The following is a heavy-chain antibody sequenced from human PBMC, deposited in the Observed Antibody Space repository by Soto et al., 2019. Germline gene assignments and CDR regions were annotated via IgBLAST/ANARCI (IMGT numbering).Heavy chain of an antibody. D-gene: IGHD1-26*01. CDR1: GFTFSSYG. V-gene: IGHV3-33*01. Sequence: QVQLVESGGGVVQPGRSLRLSCAASGFTFSSYGMHWVRQAPGKGLEWVAVIWYDGSNKYYADSVKGRFTISRDNSKNALYLQMNSLRGEDTAVYYCARAFTGGSGLDYWGQGTLVTVSS. CDR3: ARAFTGGSGLDY. J-gene: IGHJ4*02. CDR2: IWYDGSNK.